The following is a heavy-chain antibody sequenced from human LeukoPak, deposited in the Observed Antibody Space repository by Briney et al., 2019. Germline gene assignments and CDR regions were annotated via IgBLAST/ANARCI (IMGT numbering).Heavy chain of an antibody. CDR3: AKDASRGSFDY. V-gene: IGHV3-9*01. Sequence: RPGRSLRLSCAASGFTFDDYAMHWVRHAPGKGLEWVSGISWNSGSIGYADSVKGRFTISRDNAKNSLYLQMNSLRAEDTALYYCAKDASRGSFDYWGQGTLVTVSS. CDR1: GFTFDDYA. J-gene: IGHJ4*02. CDR2: ISWNSGSI.